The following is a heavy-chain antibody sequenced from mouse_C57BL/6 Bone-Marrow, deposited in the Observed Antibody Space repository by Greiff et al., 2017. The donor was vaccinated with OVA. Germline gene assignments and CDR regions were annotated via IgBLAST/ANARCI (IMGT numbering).Heavy chain of an antibody. CDR1: GYTFTSYW. CDR3: ARDYGGSWFAY. Sequence: QVQLQQPGAELVMPGASVKLSCKASGYTFTSYWMPWVKQRPGQGLEWIGEIDPSDSYTNYNQKFKGKSTLTVDKSSSTAYMQLSSLTSEDSAFYYCARDYGGSWFAYWGQGTLVTVSA. J-gene: IGHJ3*01. CDR2: IDPSDSYT. V-gene: IGHV1-69*01. D-gene: IGHD2-4*01.